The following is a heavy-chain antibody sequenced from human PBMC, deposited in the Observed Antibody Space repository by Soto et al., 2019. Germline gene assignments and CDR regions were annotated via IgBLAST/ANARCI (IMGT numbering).Heavy chain of an antibody. CDR3: ARPIVGANTDGAFDI. V-gene: IGHV5-10-1*01. CDR1: GYSFTSYW. CDR2: IDPSDSYT. D-gene: IGHD1-26*01. J-gene: IGHJ3*02. Sequence: GESLKISCKGSGYSFTSYWISWVRQMPGKGLEWMGRIDPSDSYTNYSPSFQGHVTISADKSISTAYLQWSSLKASDTAMYYCARPIVGANTDGAFDIWGQGTMVIVSS.